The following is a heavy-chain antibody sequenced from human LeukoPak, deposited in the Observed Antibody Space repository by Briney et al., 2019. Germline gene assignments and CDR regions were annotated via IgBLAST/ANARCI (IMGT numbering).Heavy chain of an antibody. V-gene: IGHV4-59*08. D-gene: IGHD3-9*01. CDR3: ARQAHSYYDILTGIRRGGFDP. CDR1: GGSISSYY. CDR2: IYYSGST. Sequence: SETLSLTCTVSGGSISSYYWSWIRQPPGKGLEWIGYIYYSGSTNYNPSLKSRVTISVDTSKNQFSLKLSSVTAADTAVYYCARQAHSYYDILTGIRRGGFDPWGQGTLVTVSS. J-gene: IGHJ5*02.